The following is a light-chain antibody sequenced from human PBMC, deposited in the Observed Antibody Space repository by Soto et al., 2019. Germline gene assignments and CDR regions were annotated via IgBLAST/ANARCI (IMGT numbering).Light chain of an antibody. Sequence: QSALTQPASVSGSPGQSITISCTGTSSDVGGYNYVSWYQQHPDKAPKLMIYEVNNRPSGVSHRFSGSKSGNTASLTISGLQAEDEADYYCSSYTSSSTPVVFGGGTKLTVL. V-gene: IGLV2-14*01. CDR2: EVN. J-gene: IGLJ2*01. CDR3: SSYTSSSTPVV. CDR1: SSDVGGYNY.